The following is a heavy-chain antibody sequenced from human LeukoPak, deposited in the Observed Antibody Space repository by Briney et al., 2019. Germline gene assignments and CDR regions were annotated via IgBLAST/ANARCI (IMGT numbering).Heavy chain of an antibody. Sequence: SQTLSLTCTVSGGSISSGDYYWSWIRQPPGKGLEWIGYIYYSGSTYYNPSLKSRVTISVDTSKNQFSLKLSSVTAADTAVYYCARQPLKVGITGTTRDPYYYYYGMDVWGQGTTVTVSS. CDR1: GGSISSGDYY. CDR2: IYYSGST. CDR3: ARQPLKVGITGTTRDPYYYYYGMDV. V-gene: IGHV4-30-4*01. D-gene: IGHD1-14*01. J-gene: IGHJ6*02.